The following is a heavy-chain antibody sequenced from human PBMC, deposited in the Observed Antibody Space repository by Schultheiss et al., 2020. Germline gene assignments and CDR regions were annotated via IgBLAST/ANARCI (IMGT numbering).Heavy chain of an antibody. CDR2: IYTSGST. V-gene: IGHV4-61*02. Sequence: SETLSLTCTVSGGSISSGGYYWSWIRQPAGKGLEWIGRIYTSGSTNYNPSLKSRVTISVDTSKNQFSLKLSSVTAADTAVYYCAREASELLEVAYWGQGTLVTVSS. D-gene: IGHD1-26*01. J-gene: IGHJ4*02. CDR3: AREASELLEVAY. CDR1: GGSISSGGYY.